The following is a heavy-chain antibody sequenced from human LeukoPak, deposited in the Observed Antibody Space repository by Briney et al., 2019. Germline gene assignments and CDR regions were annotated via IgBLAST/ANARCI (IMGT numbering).Heavy chain of an antibody. CDR2: LDGENDQK. D-gene: IGHD3-3*01. V-gene: IGHV1-24*01. Sequence: ASVNVSFKVSGYTVTEISIHWVRQSPGKGLEWMGGLDGENDQKVYAQQFQDRVTMSEDTSTDTAYMELSNLQSEDTAVYFCADFYTTSGFFYWGQGTLVTVSS. CDR1: GYTVTEIS. CDR3: ADFYTTSGFFY. J-gene: IGHJ4*02.